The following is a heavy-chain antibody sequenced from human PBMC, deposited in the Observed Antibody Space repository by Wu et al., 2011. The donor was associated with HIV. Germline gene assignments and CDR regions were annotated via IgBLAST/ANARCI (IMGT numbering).Heavy chain of an antibody. D-gene: IGHD3-3*01. CDR1: GYTFTASY. CDR3: ARSDMASSGTVY. J-gene: IGHJ4*02. V-gene: IGHV1-2*02. CDR2: ISPNSGRT. Sequence: QVQLVQSGAEVKKPGASVKVSCKASGYTFTASYVHWVRQAPGQGLEWMGWISPNSGRTDSAQNFQGRVTMTRGTAISTAYLELSSLRSDDTAVYYCARSDMASSGTVYWGQGTLVTVSS.